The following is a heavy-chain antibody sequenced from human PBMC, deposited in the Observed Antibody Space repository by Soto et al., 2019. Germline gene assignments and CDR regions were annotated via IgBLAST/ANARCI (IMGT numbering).Heavy chain of an antibody. CDR2: IYTSGST. J-gene: IGHJ4*02. CDR1: GGSISSYY. CDR3: AISPQRFGELAFDY. V-gene: IGHV4-4*07. D-gene: IGHD3-10*01. Sequence: SETLSLTCTVSGGSISSYYWSWIRQPAGKGLEWIGRIYTSGSTNYNPSLKSRVTMPVDTSKNQFSLKLSSVTAADTAVYYCAISPQRFGELAFDYWGQGTLVTVSS.